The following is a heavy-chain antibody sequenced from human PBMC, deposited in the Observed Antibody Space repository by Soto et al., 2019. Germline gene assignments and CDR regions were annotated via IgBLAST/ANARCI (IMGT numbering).Heavy chain of an antibody. Sequence: QVQLQQWGAGLLKPSETLSLTCAVYGGSFSGYYWSWIRQPPGKGLEWIGEINHSGSTNYNPSLKSRVAISVDTSQNQFSLKLSSVTAADTAVYYCARAGVVAARKYYYYYYMDVWGKGTTVTVSS. CDR1: GGSFSGYY. J-gene: IGHJ6*03. V-gene: IGHV4-34*01. CDR2: INHSGST. D-gene: IGHD6-6*01. CDR3: ARAGVVAARKYYYYYYMDV.